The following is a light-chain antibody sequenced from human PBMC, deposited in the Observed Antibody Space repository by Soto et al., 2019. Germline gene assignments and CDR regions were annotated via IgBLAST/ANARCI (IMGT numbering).Light chain of an antibody. J-gene: IGKJ1*01. CDR3: QHSYSTPWT. CDR1: QSISSY. V-gene: IGKV1-39*01. Sequence: DIQMTQSPSSLSASVGDRVTITCRASQSISSYLNWYQQKPWKAPKLLIYAASSLQSGVPSRFSGSGSGTDFTRTISSLQTEDFATYYCQHSYSTPWTFGQGTKVEIK. CDR2: AAS.